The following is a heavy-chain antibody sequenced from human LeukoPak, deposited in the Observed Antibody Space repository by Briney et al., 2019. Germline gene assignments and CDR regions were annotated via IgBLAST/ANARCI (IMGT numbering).Heavy chain of an antibody. CDR2: ISAYNGNT. J-gene: IGHJ4*02. Sequence: ASVKVSCKASGYTFTSYGISWVRQAPGQGLEGMGWISAYNGNTNYAQKLQGRVTMTTDTSTSTAYMELRSLRSDDTAVYYCARDPGPYSSSSPDDYWGQGTLVTVSS. D-gene: IGHD6-13*01. V-gene: IGHV1-18*01. CDR3: ARDPGPYSSSSPDDY. CDR1: GYTFTSYG.